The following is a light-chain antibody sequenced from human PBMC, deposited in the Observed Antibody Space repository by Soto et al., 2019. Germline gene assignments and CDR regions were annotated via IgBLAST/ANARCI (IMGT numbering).Light chain of an antibody. CDR3: SSYASSNNLV. V-gene: IGLV2-8*01. J-gene: IGLJ2*01. CDR2: EVS. CDR1: SSDVGGYKY. Sequence: QSALTQPPSASGSPGQSVTISCTGTSSDVGGYKYVSWYQQHPGKAPKLMIYEVSTRPSGVPDRFSSSKSGNTASLTVCGLKAEYAADYYCSSYASSNNLVFGGGTKLTVL.